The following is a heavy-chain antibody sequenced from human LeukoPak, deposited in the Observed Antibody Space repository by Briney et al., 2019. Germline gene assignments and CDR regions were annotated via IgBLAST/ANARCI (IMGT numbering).Heavy chain of an antibody. J-gene: IGHJ4*02. CDR3: ARGCCSGGNCYYFDY. CDR1: GGSVNSGNNC. D-gene: IGHD2-15*01. V-gene: IGHV4-61*02. CDR2: ICTSGST. Sequence: SQTLSLTCTVSGGSVNSGNNCWSWLRQPAGKGLEWIGRICTSGSTNYNPSLKSRVTISVDTSKNQFSLNLNSVTAADTAVYYCARGCCSGGNCYYFDYWGQGTLVTVSS.